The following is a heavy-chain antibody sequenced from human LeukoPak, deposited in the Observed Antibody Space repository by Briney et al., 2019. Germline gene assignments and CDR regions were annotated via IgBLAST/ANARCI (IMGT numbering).Heavy chain of an antibody. V-gene: IGHV3-53*01. CDR3: ATAVYYYDSSGYYYTPPDY. D-gene: IGHD3-22*01. CDR2: IYSGGST. J-gene: IGHJ4*02. CDR1: GFTVSSNY. Sequence: GGSLRLSCAASGFTVSSNYMSWVRQAPGKGLEWVSVIYSGGSTYYADSVKGRFTISRDNSKNTLYLQMNSLRAEDTAVCYCATAVYYYDSSGYYYTPPDYWGQGTLVTVSS.